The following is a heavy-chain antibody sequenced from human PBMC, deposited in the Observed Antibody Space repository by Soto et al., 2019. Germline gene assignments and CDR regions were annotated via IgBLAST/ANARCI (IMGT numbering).Heavy chain of an antibody. CDR1: GFTFSSYA. V-gene: IGHV3-23*01. CDR2: ISGSGGST. J-gene: IGHJ4*02. CDR3: AKERMVRGVIMLSDY. D-gene: IGHD3-10*01. Sequence: GGSLRLSCAASGFTFSSYAMSWVRQAPGKGLEWVSAISGSGGSTYYADSVKGRFTISRDNSKNTLYLQMNSLGAEDTAVYYCAKERMVRGVIMLSDYWGQGTLVTVSS.